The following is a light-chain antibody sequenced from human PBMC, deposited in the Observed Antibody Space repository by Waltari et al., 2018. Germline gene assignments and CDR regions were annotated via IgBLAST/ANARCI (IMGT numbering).Light chain of an antibody. CDR3: QQYANWPWT. Sequence: ETVVTQSPATLSMSPGERATLSCRATQNINNQLAWYQQKPDQAPRLLIHGGYSRATGVPARFSGSGSGTEFTLTITSLQSEDFAVYYCQQYANWPWTFGLGTKVDIK. CDR2: GGY. V-gene: IGKV3-15*01. CDR1: QNINNQ. J-gene: IGKJ1*01.